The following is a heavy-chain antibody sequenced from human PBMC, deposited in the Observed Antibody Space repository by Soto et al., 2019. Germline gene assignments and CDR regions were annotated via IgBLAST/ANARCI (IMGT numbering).Heavy chain of an antibody. V-gene: IGHV1-8*01. CDR1: GYTFTNHD. D-gene: IGHD2-2*01. Sequence: VASVKVSCKASGYTFTNHDIDWVRQATGQGLEWMGWMNPSNGNTGYAQKFQGRVTMTRDTSISTAYMELSSLTSADTPVYYCARSFRYHVHTIDYWGEGAVVTASP. CDR2: MNPSNGNT. CDR3: ARSFRYHVHTIDY. J-gene: IGHJ4*02.